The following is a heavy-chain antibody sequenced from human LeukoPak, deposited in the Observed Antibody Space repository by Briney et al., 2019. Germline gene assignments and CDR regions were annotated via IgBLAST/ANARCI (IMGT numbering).Heavy chain of an antibody. J-gene: IGHJ4*02. CDR2: ISGYNGNT. CDR3: VRGSADTPMAPIFY. V-gene: IGHV1-18*01. D-gene: IGHD5-18*01. Sequence: GASVTVSCKASGYTFASYGITWVRQAPGQGLEWMGWISGYNGNTKYVQKLQGRVTMTTDTSTSTAYMELRSLRSDDTALYYCVRGSADTPMAPIFYWGQGTLVTVSS. CDR1: GYTFASYG.